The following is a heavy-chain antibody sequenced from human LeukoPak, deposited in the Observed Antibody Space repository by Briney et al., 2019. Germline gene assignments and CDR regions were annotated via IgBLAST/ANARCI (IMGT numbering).Heavy chain of an antibody. J-gene: IGHJ4*02. CDR2: ISSSGSTI. CDR3: ARTWMGLRGYFSD. D-gene: IGHD5-18*01. V-gene: IGHV3-48*04. Sequence: GGSLRLSCAASGFTFSSYAMSWVRQAPGKGLEWVSYISSSGSTIYYADSVKGRFTISRDNAKNSLYLQMNSLRAEDTAVYYCARTWMGLRGYFSDWGQGTLVTVSS. CDR1: GFTFSSYA.